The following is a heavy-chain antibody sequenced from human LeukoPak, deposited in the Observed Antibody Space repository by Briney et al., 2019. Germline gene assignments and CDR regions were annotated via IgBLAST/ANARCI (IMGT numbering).Heavy chain of an antibody. D-gene: IGHD7-27*01. CDR1: GFTFSSYA. V-gene: IGHV3-23*01. CDR2: ISGSGGST. Sequence: PGGSLRLSCAAAGFTFSSYAMSWVRQAPGKGLEWVSVISGSGGSTYYADSVKGRFTISRDNAKSSLYLQMNSLRAEDTAVYYCARENWGSFDRWGQGTLVTVSS. J-gene: IGHJ4*02. CDR3: ARENWGSFDR.